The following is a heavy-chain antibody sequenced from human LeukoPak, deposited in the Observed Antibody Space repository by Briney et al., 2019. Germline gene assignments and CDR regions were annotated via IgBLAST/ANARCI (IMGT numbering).Heavy chain of an antibody. CDR2: ISGSGGST. Sequence: SGGSLRLSCAASGFTFNRNWMSWVRQAPGKGLEWVSAISGSGGSTYYADSVKGRFTISRDNSKNTLYLQMNSLRAEDTAVYYCAGTYYYDSSGYSRYYYGMDVWGQGTTVTVSS. D-gene: IGHD3-22*01. J-gene: IGHJ6*02. V-gene: IGHV3-23*01. CDR1: GFTFNRNW. CDR3: AGTYYYDSSGYSRYYYGMDV.